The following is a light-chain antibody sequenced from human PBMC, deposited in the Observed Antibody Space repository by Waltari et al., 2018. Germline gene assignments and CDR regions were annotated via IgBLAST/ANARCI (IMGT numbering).Light chain of an antibody. CDR3: QQYGSSPLFT. J-gene: IGKJ3*01. V-gene: IGKV3-20*01. CDR2: GAS. CDR1: QSDSSSY. Sequence: EIVLTQSPGTLSLSPGERATLSCRASQSDSSSYLAWYQQKPGQAPRLLIYGASSRATAIPDRFSGSGSGTDFTLTISRLEPEDFAVYYCQQYGSSPLFTFGPGTKVDIK.